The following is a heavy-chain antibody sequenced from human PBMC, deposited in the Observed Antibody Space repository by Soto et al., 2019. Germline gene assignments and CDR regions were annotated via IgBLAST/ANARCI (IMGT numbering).Heavy chain of an antibody. V-gene: IGHV3-74*01. CDR3: VRDYDSSGYNSDY. D-gene: IGHD3-22*01. CDR2: INSEGTGT. CDR1: GFTFSSYW. J-gene: IGHJ4*02. Sequence: PGGSLRLSCAASGFTFSSYWMHWFRQVPGKGLVWVSRINSEGTGTIYADSVKGRFTISRDNAKNTLYLQMNSLRAEDTAVYYCVRDYDSSGYNSDYWGQGTPVTVSS.